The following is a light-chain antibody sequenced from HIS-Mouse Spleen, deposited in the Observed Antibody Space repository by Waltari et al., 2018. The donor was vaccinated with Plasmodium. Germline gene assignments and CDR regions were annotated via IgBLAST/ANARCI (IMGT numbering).Light chain of an antibody. V-gene: IGLV2-8*01. J-gene: IGLJ2*01. CDR3: SSYAGSNNLV. CDR2: EVS. Sequence: QSALTLPPSASGSPGPSVTISCTGTSSDVAVYTYAPWYQQHPGKAPKLMIYEVSKRPSGVPDRFSGSKSGNTASLTVSGLQAEDEADYYCSSYAGSNNLVFGGGTKLTVL. CDR1: SSDVAVYTY.